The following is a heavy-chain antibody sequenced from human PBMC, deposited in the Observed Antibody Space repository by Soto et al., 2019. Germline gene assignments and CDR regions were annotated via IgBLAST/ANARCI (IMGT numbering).Heavy chain of an antibody. CDR2: IHSSGNT. CDR3: ATNHDDISGRTPLLFDS. CDR1: GDPIGTGGNS. V-gene: IGHV4-31*03. Sequence: QVQLQESGPGLVKPSQTLSLTCTVSGDPIGTGGNSWDRIPQHPGKGPKWIGYIHSSGNTYYNPSLKSRLTISLDTSKNQFSLHLSSVTAADTAVYYCATNHDDISGRTPLLFDSWGQGTLVTVSS. D-gene: IGHD3-22*01. J-gene: IGHJ4*02.